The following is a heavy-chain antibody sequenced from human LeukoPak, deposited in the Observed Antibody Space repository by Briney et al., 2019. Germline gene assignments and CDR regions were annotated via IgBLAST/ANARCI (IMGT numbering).Heavy chain of an antibody. D-gene: IGHD5-12*01. J-gene: IGHJ6*03. CDR3: SNYQVATLTLYYYYYMDV. V-gene: IGHV3-23*01. CDR1: GFTFSNYG. Sequence: GGSLRLSCAASGFTFSNYGMNWVRQAPGKGLEWVSSINGGGGNTYYADSVKGRFTISRDNSKNTLYLQMNSLRAEDTAVYYCSNYQVATLTLYYYYYMDVWGKGTTVTISS. CDR2: INGGGGNT.